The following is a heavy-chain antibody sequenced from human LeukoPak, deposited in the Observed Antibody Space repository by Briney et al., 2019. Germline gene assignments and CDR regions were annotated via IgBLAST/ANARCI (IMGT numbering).Heavy chain of an antibody. J-gene: IGHJ6*03. Sequence: GGSLRLSCAASGFTFSSYDIHWVRQAPGKGLEWVAFIRYDGSNKYYADSVRGRFTISRDNSKNTLYLHMNSLRAEDTAVYFCAKGSKAVLFTRDHYMDVWGKGTTVTISS. CDR1: GFTFSSYD. CDR2: IRYDGSNK. D-gene: IGHD6-19*01. V-gene: IGHV3-30*02. CDR3: AKGSKAVLFTRDHYMDV.